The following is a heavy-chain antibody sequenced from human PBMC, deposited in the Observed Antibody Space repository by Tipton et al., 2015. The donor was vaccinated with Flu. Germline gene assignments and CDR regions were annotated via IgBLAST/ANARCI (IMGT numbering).Heavy chain of an antibody. CDR2: ISTSGST. CDR3: ARDLRGYSGYTGGDAFDM. V-gene: IGHV4-61*02. J-gene: IGHJ3*02. Sequence: TLSLTCAVSGVSTTSTLYYWSWIRQPAGKGLEWIGRISTSGSTNYNASLESRVTLSRDTSKNHISLRLTSATAADTALYYCARDLRGYSGYTGGDAFDMWGRGIMVFVSS. D-gene: IGHD5-12*01. CDR1: GVSTTSTLYY.